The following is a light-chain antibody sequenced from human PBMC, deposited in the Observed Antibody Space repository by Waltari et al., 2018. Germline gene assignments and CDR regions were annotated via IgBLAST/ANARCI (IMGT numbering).Light chain of an antibody. V-gene: IGLV1-44*01. CDR2: SNN. CDR1: SSNIGSNT. CDR3: AAWDDSLNGLNV. J-gene: IGLJ6*01. Sequence: QSVLTQPPSASGTPGQRVTISCSGSSSNIGSNTGNWYQQLPGTAPNLLIYSNNQRPSGVPDRFSGSKSGTSASLAISGLQSEDEADYYCAAWDDSLNGLNVFGSGTKVTVL.